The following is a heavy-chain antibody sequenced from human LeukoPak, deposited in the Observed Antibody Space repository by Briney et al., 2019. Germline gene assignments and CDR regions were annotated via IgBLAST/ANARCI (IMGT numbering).Heavy chain of an antibody. V-gene: IGHV1-18*01. CDR1: GYTFTSYG. CDR2: ISAYNGNT. J-gene: IGHJ6*03. D-gene: IGHD2-2*03. Sequence: GASVKVSCKASGYTFTSYGISWVRQAPGQGLEWMGWISAYNGNTNYAQKLQGRVTMTTDTSTSTAYMELRSLRSDDTAVYYCARVDIVVVPAAKEAYYYYYMDVWGKGTTVTISS. CDR3: ARVDIVVVPAAKEAYYYYYMDV.